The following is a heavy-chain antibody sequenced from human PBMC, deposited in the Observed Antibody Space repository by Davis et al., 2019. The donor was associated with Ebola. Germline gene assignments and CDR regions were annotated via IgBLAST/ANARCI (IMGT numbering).Heavy chain of an antibody. CDR1: GFTFSGYA. CDR3: AKDLRSYSFGFDT. V-gene: IGHV3-23*01. CDR2: ISGSGGGT. Sequence: PGGSLRLSCAASGFTFSGYAMNWVRQAPGKGLEWVSGISGSGGGTYYADSVKGRFTVSRDNSKNMLYLQVNSLRAGDTAIYYCAKDLRSYSFGFDTWGQGTMVTVSS. D-gene: IGHD1-26*01. J-gene: IGHJ3*02.